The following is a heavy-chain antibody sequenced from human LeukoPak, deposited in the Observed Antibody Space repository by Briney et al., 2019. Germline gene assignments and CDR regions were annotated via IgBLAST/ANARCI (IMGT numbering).Heavy chain of an antibody. V-gene: IGHV5-51*01. CDR1: GYSFTSYW. Sequence: PGESLKISWKGSGYSFTSYWIGWVRQMPGKGLEWMGIIYPGDSDTRYSPSFQGQVTISADKSISTAYLQWSSLKASDTAMYYCARLRGIAAAGGTYYFDYWGQGTLVTVSS. J-gene: IGHJ4*02. CDR2: IYPGDSDT. D-gene: IGHD6-13*01. CDR3: ARLRGIAAAGGTYYFDY.